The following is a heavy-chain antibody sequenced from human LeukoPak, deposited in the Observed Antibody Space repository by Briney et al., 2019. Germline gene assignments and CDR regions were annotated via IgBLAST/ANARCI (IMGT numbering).Heavy chain of an antibody. Sequence: GASVKVSCKASGYTFTSYGISWVRQAPGQGLEWMGWISTYNGNTNYAQKLQGRVTMTTDTSTSTAYMELRSLRSDDTAVYYCARETSIAAAGTRGDNWGQGTLLTVSS. CDR3: ARETSIAAAGTRGDN. CDR2: ISTYNGNT. V-gene: IGHV1-18*01. CDR1: GYTFTSYG. D-gene: IGHD6-13*01. J-gene: IGHJ4*02.